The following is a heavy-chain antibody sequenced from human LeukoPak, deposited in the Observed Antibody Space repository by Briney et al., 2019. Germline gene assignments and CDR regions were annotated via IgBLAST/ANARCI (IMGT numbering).Heavy chain of an antibody. Sequence: SETLSLTCTVSGGSISSYYWSWIRQPPGKGLEWIGYIYYSGSTNYNPSLKSRVTISVDTSKNQFSLKLSSVTAAYTAVYYCARDLYGSVSYLGYWGQGTLVTVSS. CDR2: IYYSGST. J-gene: IGHJ4*02. CDR1: GGSISSYY. CDR3: ARDLYGSVSYLGY. D-gene: IGHD3-10*01. V-gene: IGHV4-59*01.